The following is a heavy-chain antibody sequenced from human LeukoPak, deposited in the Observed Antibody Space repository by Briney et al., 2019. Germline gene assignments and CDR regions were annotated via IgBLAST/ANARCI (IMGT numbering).Heavy chain of an antibody. CDR2: VHYSGST. J-gene: IGHJ6*03. V-gene: IGHV4-59*01. CDR3: ARGIMVVIAIEDHRIGGGYYMDV. Sequence: SETLSLTCTVSGGSISSDYWSLVRQPPGRGLGWIGYVHYSGSTNSNPSRKGRSPISVDTSKTPYSPKLSSVPAADTAVYYSARGIMVVIAIEDHRIGGGYYMDVWGKGTTVTASS. CDR1: GGSISSDY. D-gene: IGHD2-21*01.